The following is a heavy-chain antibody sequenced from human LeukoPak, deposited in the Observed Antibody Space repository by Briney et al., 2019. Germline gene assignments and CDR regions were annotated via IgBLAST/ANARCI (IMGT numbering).Heavy chain of an antibody. Sequence: PSQTLCLTCAVSGGSISSGGYYWSWIRQHRGKGLEWIGYIYYCGSTYYNPSLKSRVTIPVDMSKNQFSLKLSSVTAADTAVYYCARDMLVDIWGHGTMVTVSS. CDR3: ARDMLVDI. J-gene: IGHJ3*02. D-gene: IGHD3-10*02. CDR2: IYYCGST. CDR1: GGSISSGGYY. V-gene: IGHV4-31*11.